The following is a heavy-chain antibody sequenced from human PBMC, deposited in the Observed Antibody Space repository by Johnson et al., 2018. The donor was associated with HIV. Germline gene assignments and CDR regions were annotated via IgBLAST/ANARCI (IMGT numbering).Heavy chain of an antibody. CDR1: GFSFSDYY. D-gene: IGHD6-19*01. V-gene: IGHV3-11*04. Sequence: QVQLVESGGGLVQPGGSLRLSCVASGFSFSDYYMSWIRQAPGKGLEWISYMSSSGSTIYHAESVKGRFTISRDNAKNSLYLQMNSLRVEDTAVYYCATFGYTSGWIVTDDAFDVWGHGTLVTVSS. CDR3: ATFGYTSGWIVTDDAFDV. J-gene: IGHJ3*01. CDR2: MSSSGSTI.